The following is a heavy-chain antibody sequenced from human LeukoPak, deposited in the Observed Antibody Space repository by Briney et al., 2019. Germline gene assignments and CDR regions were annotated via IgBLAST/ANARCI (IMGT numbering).Heavy chain of an antibody. CDR3: AKCTGVWDYGMDV. CDR2: ISDSGGST. J-gene: IGHJ6*02. CDR1: GFTFSSYG. Sequence: GGSLRLSCAASGFTFSSYGMSWGRKAPGKGLEWVSAISDSGGSTYYADSVKGRFTISRDNSKNTLYLQMNSLRAEDTAVYYCAKCTGVWDYGMDVWGQGTTVTVSS. D-gene: IGHD2-8*02. V-gene: IGHV3-23*01.